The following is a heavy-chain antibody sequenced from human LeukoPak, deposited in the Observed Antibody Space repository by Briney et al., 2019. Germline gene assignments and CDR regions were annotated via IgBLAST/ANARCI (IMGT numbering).Heavy chain of an antibody. J-gene: IGHJ5*02. CDR3: ASQKMTTVDS. D-gene: IGHD4-23*01. CDR1: GGSFSGYY. V-gene: IGHV4-34*01. CDR2: INHSGST. Sequence: ESSETLSLTCAVYGGSFSGYYWSWMRQPPGKGLEWIGEINHSGSTNYNPSLKSRVTISVDTYKNQFSLKLSSVTAADTAVYYCASQKMTTVDSWGQGTLVTVSA.